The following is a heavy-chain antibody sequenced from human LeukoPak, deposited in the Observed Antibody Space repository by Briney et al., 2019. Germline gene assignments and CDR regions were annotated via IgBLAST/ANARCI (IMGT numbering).Heavy chain of an antibody. Sequence: SETLSLTCAVYGGSFSAYYWSWIRQPPGKGLEWIGEINHSGSTNYNPSLKSRVTISVDTSKNQFSLKLSSVTAADTAVYYCARVRGYYGSGGYSYWGQGTLVTVSS. V-gene: IGHV4-34*01. J-gene: IGHJ4*02. CDR3: ARVRGYYGSGGYSY. CDR1: GGSFSAYY. CDR2: INHSGST. D-gene: IGHD3-10*01.